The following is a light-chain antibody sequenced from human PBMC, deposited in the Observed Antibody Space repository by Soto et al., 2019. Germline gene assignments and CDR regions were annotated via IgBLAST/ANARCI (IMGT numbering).Light chain of an antibody. CDR1: QSVSSY. CDR2: DAS. CDR3: QQRSNWPPDKYT. Sequence: EIVLTQSPATLSLSPGERVTLSCSASQSVSSYLAWYQQKPGQAPRLLIYDASNRATGIPARFSGSGSGTDCTLTISSLEPEDFAVYYCQQRSNWPPDKYTFGQGTKLEI. V-gene: IGKV3-11*01. J-gene: IGKJ2*01.